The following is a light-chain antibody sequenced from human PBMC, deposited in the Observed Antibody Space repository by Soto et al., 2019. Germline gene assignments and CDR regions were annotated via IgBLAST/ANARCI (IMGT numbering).Light chain of an antibody. CDR2: GAI. CDR3: QQYNNWPTLT. Sequence: DIVMTQSPATLSVSPGERATLSCRASQSVSSNLAWYQQKPGQAPRLLIYGAITRATGVPARFGGSGSGTEFTLIISSLQSEDFAVYFCQQYNNWPTLTFGGGTKVEIK. CDR1: QSVSSN. J-gene: IGKJ4*01. V-gene: IGKV3-15*01.